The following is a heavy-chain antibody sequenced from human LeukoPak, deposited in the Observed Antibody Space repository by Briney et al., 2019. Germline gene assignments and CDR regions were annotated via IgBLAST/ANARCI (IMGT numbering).Heavy chain of an antibody. V-gene: IGHV3-7*03. CDR1: GFTFSSYW. CDR2: IKQDGREK. D-gene: IGHD4-17*01. Sequence: GGSLRLSCVASGFTFSSYWMSWVHQAPGKGLEWVANIKQDGREKYYVDSVKGRFTISRDNAKNSLYLQMNSLRAEDTAVYYCAREEDDYGDYVGDYFDYWGQGTLVTVSS. J-gene: IGHJ4*02. CDR3: AREEDDYGDYVGDYFDY.